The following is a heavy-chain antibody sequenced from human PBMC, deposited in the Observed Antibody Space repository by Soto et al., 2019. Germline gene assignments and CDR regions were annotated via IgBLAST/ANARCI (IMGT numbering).Heavy chain of an antibody. D-gene: IGHD6-19*01. J-gene: IGHJ6*02. CDR2: IYYSGST. CDR3: ARSGGSGWYGRGYYYGMDV. CDR1: GGSISSSSYY. Sequence: SETLSLTCTVSGGSISSSSYYWGWIRQPPGKGLEWIGSIYYSGSTYYNPSLKSRVTISVDTSKNQFSLKLSSVTAADTAVYYCARSGGSGWYGRGYYYGMDVWGQGTKVTVSS. V-gene: IGHV4-39*01.